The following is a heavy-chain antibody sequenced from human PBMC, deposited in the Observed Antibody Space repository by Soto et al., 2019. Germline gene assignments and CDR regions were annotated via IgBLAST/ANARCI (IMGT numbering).Heavy chain of an antibody. CDR3: AKVGGSGSYLSYFDY. CDR1: GFTFSSYA. CDR2: ISGSGGST. V-gene: IGHV3-23*01. J-gene: IGHJ4*02. Sequence: GGSLRLSCAASGFTFSSYAMSWVRQAPGKGLEWVSAISGSGGSTYYADSVKGRFTISRDNSKNTLYLQMNSLRAEDTAVYYCAKVGGSGSYLSYFDYWGQGTLVTVSS. D-gene: IGHD3-10*01.